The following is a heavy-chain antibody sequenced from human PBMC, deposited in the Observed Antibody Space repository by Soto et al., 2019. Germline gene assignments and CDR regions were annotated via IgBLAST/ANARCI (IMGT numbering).Heavy chain of an antibody. CDR1: GFTFSSYA. J-gene: IGHJ2*01. D-gene: IGHD6-25*01. CDR2: ISGSGGGT. CDR3: AKDMKYSSARFFDL. Sequence: EVQLLESGGGLVQPGGSLRLSCAASGFTFSSYAMNWVRQPPGKGLEWVSTISGSGGGTYYVDSVKGRFTISRDNXTNTLYVQMNSLKAEDTAVYYCAKDMKYSSARFFDLWGRGTLVTVSS. V-gene: IGHV3-23*01.